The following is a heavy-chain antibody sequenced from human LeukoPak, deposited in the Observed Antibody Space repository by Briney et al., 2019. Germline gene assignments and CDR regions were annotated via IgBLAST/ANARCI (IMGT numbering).Heavy chain of an antibody. D-gene: IGHD4-23*01. V-gene: IGHV3-74*01. CDR3: AKVFDLYDYGGNLDAFDI. Sequence: GGSLRLSCAASGFTFSSYWMHWVRQAPGKGLVWVSRINSDGSSTSYADSVKGRFTISRDNSKNTLYLQMNSLRAEDTAVYYCAKVFDLYDYGGNLDAFDIWGQGTMITVSS. CDR1: GFTFSSYW. CDR2: INSDGSST. J-gene: IGHJ3*02.